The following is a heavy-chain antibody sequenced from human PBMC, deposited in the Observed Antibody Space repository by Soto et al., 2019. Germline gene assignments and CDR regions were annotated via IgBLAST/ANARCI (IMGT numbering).Heavy chain of an antibody. D-gene: IGHD3-16*01. Sequence: PGGSLRLSCAAPGFTFSSYSMNWVRQAPGKGLEWVSSISSSSSYIYYADSVKGRFTISRDNAKNSLYLQMNSLRAEDTAVYYCARVGEGGVRYYYYMDVWGKGTTVTVSS. V-gene: IGHV3-21*01. CDR2: ISSSSSYI. CDR3: ARVGEGGVRYYYYMDV. J-gene: IGHJ6*03. CDR1: GFTFSSYS.